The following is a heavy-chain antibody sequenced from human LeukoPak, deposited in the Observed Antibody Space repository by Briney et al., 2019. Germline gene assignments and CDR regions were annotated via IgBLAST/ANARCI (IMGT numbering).Heavy chain of an antibody. CDR3: ARLPGRMYCSGGSCYAYYYYGMDV. Sequence: GASLKISCKGSGYSFTSYWNGCVRQLPGKGLEGMVIIYPGDSDTRYSPSFQGQVTISADKSISTAYLQWSSLKASDTAMYYCARLPGRMYCSGGSCYAYYYYGMDVWGKGTTVTVSS. CDR1: GYSFTSYW. V-gene: IGHV5-51*01. D-gene: IGHD2-15*01. J-gene: IGHJ6*04. CDR2: IYPGDSDT.